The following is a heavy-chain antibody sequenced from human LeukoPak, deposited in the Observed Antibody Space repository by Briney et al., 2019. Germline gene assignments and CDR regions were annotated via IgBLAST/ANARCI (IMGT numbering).Heavy chain of an antibody. V-gene: IGHV4-59*01. Sequence: PSETLSLTCTVSGGSISSYYWSWIRQPPGKGLGWIGYIYYSGSTNYNPSLKSRVTISVDTSKNQFSLKLSSVTAADTAVYYCASSPTYYYDRGPLGYFDYWGQGTLVTVSS. CDR2: IYYSGST. D-gene: IGHD3-22*01. CDR3: ASSPTYYYDRGPLGYFDY. J-gene: IGHJ4*02. CDR1: GGSISSYY.